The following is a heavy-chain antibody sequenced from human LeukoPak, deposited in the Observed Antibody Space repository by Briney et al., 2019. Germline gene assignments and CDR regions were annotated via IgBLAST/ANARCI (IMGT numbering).Heavy chain of an antibody. V-gene: IGHV3-20*01. CDR1: GFTFDDYG. D-gene: IGHD4-17*01. Sequence: SGGSLRLSCAASGFTFDDYGMSWVRQAPGKGLEWVSGINWNGGSTGYADSVKGRFTISRDNAKNSLYLQMNSLRAGDTALYHCARDLFGDYVPGDYWGQGTLVTVSS. CDR3: ARDLFGDYVPGDY. J-gene: IGHJ4*02. CDR2: INWNGGST.